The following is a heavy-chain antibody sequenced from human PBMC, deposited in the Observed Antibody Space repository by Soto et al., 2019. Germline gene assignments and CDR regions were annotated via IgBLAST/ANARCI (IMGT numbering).Heavy chain of an antibody. CDR2: MHNSGGT. V-gene: IGHV4-59*01. Sequence: SETLSLTCAVSGHSITPYYWTWIRQPPGKGLEWIAFMHNSGGTSYNPSLKSRVTISLDTSKNQFSLKLTSVTAADTAVYYCARDYYDILTGQLYYMDVWGKGTTVTVSS. J-gene: IGHJ6*03. CDR3: ARDYYDILTGQLYYMDV. D-gene: IGHD3-9*01. CDR1: GHSITPYY.